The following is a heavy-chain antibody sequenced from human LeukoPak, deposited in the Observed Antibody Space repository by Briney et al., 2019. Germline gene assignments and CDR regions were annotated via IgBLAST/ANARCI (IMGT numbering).Heavy chain of an antibody. J-gene: IGHJ4*02. D-gene: IGHD6-19*01. CDR1: GFTFRNYA. CDR2: ISGSGGST. Sequence: GGSLRLSCAASGFTFRNYAMSWVRQAPEKGLEWVSEISGSGGSTYYADSVKGQFTISRDNSKNTLYLQMNSLRAEDTALYYCAKVTAVAGKGYYFDYWGQGTLVTVSS. V-gene: IGHV3-23*01. CDR3: AKVTAVAGKGYYFDY.